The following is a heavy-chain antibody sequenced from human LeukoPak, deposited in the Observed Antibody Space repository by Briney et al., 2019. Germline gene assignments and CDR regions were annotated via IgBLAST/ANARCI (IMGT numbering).Heavy chain of an antibody. J-gene: IGHJ4*02. CDR1: GDSVSSNSAA. CDR3: ARESSRFGELLEKGGFDY. V-gene: IGHV6-1*01. Sequence: SQTLSLTCAISGDSVSSNSAAWNWIRQSPSRGLEWLGRTYYRSKWYNDYAVSVKSRITINPDTSKNQFSLQLNSVTPEDTAVYYCARESSRFGELLEKGGFDYWGQGTLVTVSS. CDR2: TYYRSKWYN. D-gene: IGHD3-10*01.